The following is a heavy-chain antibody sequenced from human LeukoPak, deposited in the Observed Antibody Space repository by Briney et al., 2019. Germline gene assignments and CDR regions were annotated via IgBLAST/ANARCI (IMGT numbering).Heavy chain of an antibody. J-gene: IGHJ4*02. V-gene: IGHV4-59*01. CDR3: ARERGGQRTGQFDQ. CDR2: IYYSGSA. D-gene: IGHD1-1*01. Sequence: SETLSLTCTASGDSIRSAYWSWIRQPPGETLECVGYIYYSGSANYNPSLKDRVSMSVDTSKNQLSLRLSSVTAADTAVYYCARERGGQRTGQFDQWGQGILVTVSS. CDR1: GDSIRSAY.